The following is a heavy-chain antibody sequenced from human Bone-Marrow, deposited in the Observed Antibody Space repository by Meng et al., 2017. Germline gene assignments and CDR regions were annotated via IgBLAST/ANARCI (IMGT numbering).Heavy chain of an antibody. V-gene: IGHV4-34*01. CDR2: INHSGST. CDR3: ARASYDFWSGYYVDFDY. D-gene: IGHD3-3*01. CDR1: GGSFSGYY. J-gene: IGHJ4*02. Sequence: SQTLSLTCAVYGGSFSGYYWSWIRQPPGKGLEWIGEINHSGSTNYNPSLKSRVTISVDTSKNQFSLKLSSVTAADTAVYYCARASYDFWSGYYVDFDYWGQGTLVTVSS.